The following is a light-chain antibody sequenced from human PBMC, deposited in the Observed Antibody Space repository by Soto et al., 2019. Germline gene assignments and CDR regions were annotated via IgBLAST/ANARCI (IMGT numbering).Light chain of an antibody. Sequence: QSVLTQPASVSGSPGQSITIPYTGSSSDVGSHDIVSWYQQHPGKAPKLFLYEVTKRPSGVSNRFSGATSGSTASLTISGLQAEDEADYYRCSYVGGRIWVCSGGTKVTVL. CDR1: SSDVGSHDI. J-gene: IGLJ3*02. CDR2: EVT. V-gene: IGLV2-23*02. CDR3: CSYVGGRIWV.